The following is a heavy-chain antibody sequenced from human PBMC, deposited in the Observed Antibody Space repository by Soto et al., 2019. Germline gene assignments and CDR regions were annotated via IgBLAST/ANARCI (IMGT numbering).Heavy chain of an antibody. CDR3: MLGSGWKDFDY. CDR2: IYYSGST. V-gene: IGHV4-39*01. D-gene: IGHD3-22*01. Sequence: PSETLSLTCTVSSGSISGSSYYRGWIRQPPGKGLEWIGNIYYSGSTYYNPSLKSRVTISVDTSKNQFSLKLSSVTAADTAVYYCMLGSGWKDFDYWGQGTLVTVSS. CDR1: SGSISGSSYY. J-gene: IGHJ4*02.